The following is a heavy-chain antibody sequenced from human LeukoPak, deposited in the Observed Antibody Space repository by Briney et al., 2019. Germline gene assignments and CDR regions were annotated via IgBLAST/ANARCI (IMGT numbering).Heavy chain of an antibody. CDR1: GGSISSYY. Sequence: SETLSLTCTVSGGSISSYYWSWLRQPPGKGLEWIGYIYYSGSTNYNPSLKSRVTISVDTSKNQFSLKLSSVTAADTAVYYCAREASSYYDFWSGEYYYYYMDVWGKGTTVTVSS. D-gene: IGHD3-3*01. V-gene: IGHV4-59*12. CDR2: IYYSGST. CDR3: AREASSYYDFWSGEYYYYYMDV. J-gene: IGHJ6*03.